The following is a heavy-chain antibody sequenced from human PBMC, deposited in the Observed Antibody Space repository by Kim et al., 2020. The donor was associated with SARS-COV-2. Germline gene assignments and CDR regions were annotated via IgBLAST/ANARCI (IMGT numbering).Heavy chain of an antibody. CDR1: GYTFTSYA. CDR2: INTNTGNP. CDR3: ARDRGTAMVLNWFDP. V-gene: IGHV7-4-1*02. Sequence: ASVKVSCKASGYTFTSYAMNWVRQAPGQGLEWMGWINTNTGNPTYAQGFTGRFVFSLDTSVSTAYLQISGLKAEDTAGYYCARDRGTAMVLNWFDPWGQGTLVTVSS. D-gene: IGHD5-18*01. J-gene: IGHJ5*02.